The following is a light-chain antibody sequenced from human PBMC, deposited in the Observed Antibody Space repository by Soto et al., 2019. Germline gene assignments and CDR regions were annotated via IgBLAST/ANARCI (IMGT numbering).Light chain of an antibody. CDR2: MAS. V-gene: IGKV1-5*03. CDR3: QHYNDYSRI. J-gene: IGKJ1*01. Sequence: DIQMTQSPSTLSASIGDRVPLTCRASQSISSWLAWYQQKPGIAPKLLIYMASNLQSGVPSRFSGSGSGTEFTLTISSLQPDDFATYYCQHYNDYSRIFGQGTKVEIK. CDR1: QSISSW.